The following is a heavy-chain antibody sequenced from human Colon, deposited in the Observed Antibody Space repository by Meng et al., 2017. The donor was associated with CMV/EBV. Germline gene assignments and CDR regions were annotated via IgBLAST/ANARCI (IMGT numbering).Heavy chain of an antibody. Sequence: GGSLRLSCAASGFNFDEYIMYWVRQPPGKGLEWVSLISWDGSNTDHEDSVKGRFTIYRDNSKNSLYLQMNSLRTEDTALYYCARGLRTVVRGGRPFYYYYGLDVWGQGTTVTVSS. CDR3: ARGLRTVVRGGRPFYYYYGLDV. CDR2: ISWDGSNT. CDR1: GFNFDEYI. V-gene: IGHV3-43*01. D-gene: IGHD3-10*01. J-gene: IGHJ6*02.